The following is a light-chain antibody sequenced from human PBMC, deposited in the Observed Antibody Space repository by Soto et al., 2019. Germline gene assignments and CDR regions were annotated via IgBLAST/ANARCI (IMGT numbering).Light chain of an antibody. CDR3: QQVSSPPPP. V-gene: IGKV1-39*01. CDR1: QSISSY. J-gene: IGKJ4*01. CDR2: AAS. Sequence: DIQMTQSPSSLSASVGDRVTITCRASQSISSYLNWYQQKPGKAPKLLIYAASSLQSGVPSRFSGSGSGTDFTLPISSLHPKDFATYYCQQVSSPPPPFGKGPRVDTK.